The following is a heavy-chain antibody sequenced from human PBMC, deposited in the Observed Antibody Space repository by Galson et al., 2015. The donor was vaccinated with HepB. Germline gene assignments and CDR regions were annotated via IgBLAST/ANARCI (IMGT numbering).Heavy chain of an antibody. V-gene: IGHV3-7*03. Sequence: SLRLSCAASGFTFSSYWMSWVRQAPGKGLEWVANIKKDGSEKYYVDSVKGRFTISRDNAKNSLYLQMKSLRAEDTAVYYCARDRSRDSKGTDWFDPWGRGTLVTVSS. J-gene: IGHJ5*02. CDR3: ARDRSRDSKGTDWFDP. D-gene: IGHD4-11*01. CDR2: IKKDGSEK. CDR1: GFTFSSYW.